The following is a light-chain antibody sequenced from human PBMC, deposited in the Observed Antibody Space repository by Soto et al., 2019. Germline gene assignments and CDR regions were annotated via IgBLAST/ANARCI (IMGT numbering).Light chain of an antibody. CDR2: GAS. CDR3: QQYGSSPK. V-gene: IGKV3-20*01. J-gene: IGKJ1*01. CDR1: QSVSSNY. Sequence: EIVLTQSPGTLSLSPGERATLSCRASQSVSSNYLAWYQQRPGQAPRLLIYGASSRATGIPDRFDGSGSGTDFTLTISRLEPEDFAVYYCQQYGSSPKFGQGTKVEIK.